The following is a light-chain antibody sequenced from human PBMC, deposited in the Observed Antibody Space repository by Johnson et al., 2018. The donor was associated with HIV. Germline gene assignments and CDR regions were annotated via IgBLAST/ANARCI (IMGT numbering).Light chain of an antibody. CDR2: ENN. J-gene: IGLJ1*01. CDR1: SSNIGNNY. Sequence: QSVLTQPPSVSAAPGQKVTISCSGSSSNIGNNYVSWYQQLPGTAPKVLIYENNKRPSGIPDRFSGSKSGTSATLGITGLQTGDEAAYYCGTWDNSLSAYVFGTGIKVTVL. CDR3: GTWDNSLSAYV. V-gene: IGLV1-51*02.